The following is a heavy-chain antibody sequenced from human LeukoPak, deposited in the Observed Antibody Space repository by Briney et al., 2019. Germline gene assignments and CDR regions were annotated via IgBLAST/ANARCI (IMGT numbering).Heavy chain of an antibody. CDR3: AALEDYGDYEFVH. V-gene: IGHV1-24*01. CDR2: FDPEDGET. D-gene: IGHD4-17*01. J-gene: IGHJ4*02. Sequence: ASVKVSCKVSGYTLTELSMHWVRQAPGKGLEWVGGFDPEDGETIYAQKFQGRVTMTEDTSTDTAYMELSSLTSEDTAVYYCAALEDYGDYEFVHWGQGTLVTVSS. CDR1: GYTLTELS.